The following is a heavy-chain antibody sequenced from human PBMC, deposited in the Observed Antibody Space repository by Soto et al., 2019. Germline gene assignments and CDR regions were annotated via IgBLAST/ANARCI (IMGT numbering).Heavy chain of an antibody. V-gene: IGHV3-9*01. CDR2: ISWNSGSI. J-gene: IGHJ4*02. D-gene: IGHD1-1*01. Sequence: EVQLVESGGGLVQPGRSLRLSCAASGFTFDDYAMHWVRQAPGKGLEWVSGISWNSGSIGYADSVKGRFTISRDNAKNSLYLQMNSLRAEDTALYYCAKGATTYLGYFDYWGKGTLVTVSS. CDR3: AKGATTYLGYFDY. CDR1: GFTFDDYA.